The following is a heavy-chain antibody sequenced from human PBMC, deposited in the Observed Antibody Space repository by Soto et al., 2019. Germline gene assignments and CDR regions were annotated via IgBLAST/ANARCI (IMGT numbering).Heavy chain of an antibody. Sequence: GGSLRLSCAASGFTFRRYGMHWVRQAPGKGLEWVAVISDDGNNEYYADSVKGRFTISRDNSRNRLYLQMNSLRPEDTAVFYCAKDPHVSGHSYAYKSYYNGMDVWGQGTTVTVSS. D-gene: IGHD3-16*01. CDR1: GFTFRRYG. CDR2: ISDDGNNE. V-gene: IGHV3-30*18. CDR3: AKDPHVSGHSYAYKSYYNGMDV. J-gene: IGHJ6*02.